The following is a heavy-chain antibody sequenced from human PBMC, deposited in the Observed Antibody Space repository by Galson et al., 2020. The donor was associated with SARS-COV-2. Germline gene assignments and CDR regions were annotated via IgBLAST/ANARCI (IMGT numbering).Heavy chain of an antibody. CDR1: GTSISSGSYS. D-gene: IGHD4-17*01. Sequence: SETLSLTCAVSGTSISSGSYSWNWIRQPPGKGLEWIGYISHSGGTYYNPSLKSRVTISGDRSKNQFSLRLSSVTAADTAVYYCARLHYGEYAPEAVRVGGPGTRVSVAS. CDR2: ISHSGGT. J-gene: IGHJ3*01. CDR3: ARLHYGEYAPEAVRV. V-gene: IGHV4-30-2*01.